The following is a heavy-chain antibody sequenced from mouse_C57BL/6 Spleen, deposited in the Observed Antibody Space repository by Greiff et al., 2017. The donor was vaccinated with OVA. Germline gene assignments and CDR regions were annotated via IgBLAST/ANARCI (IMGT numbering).Heavy chain of an antibody. CDR1: GYTFTDYY. D-gene: IGHD1-1*02. V-gene: IGHV1-26*01. CDR2: INPNNGGT. J-gene: IGHJ2*01. CDR3: ARSGGSPHY. Sequence: EVQLQQSGPELVKPGASVKISCKASGYTFTDYYMNWVKQSHGKSLEWIGDINPNNGGTSYNQKFKGKATLTVDKSSSTAYMELRSLTSEDSAVYYCARSGGSPHYWGQGTTLTVSS.